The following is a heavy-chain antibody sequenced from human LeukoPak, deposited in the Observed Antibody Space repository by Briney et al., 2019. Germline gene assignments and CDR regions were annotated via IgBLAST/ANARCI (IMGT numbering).Heavy chain of an antibody. D-gene: IGHD3-3*01. J-gene: IGHJ3*02. CDR1: GFTFSTYW. Sequence: GGSLRLSCEASGFTFSTYWMHWVRQAPGKGLVWVSRITSDGTSTTYADSVKGRFTISRDNAKNTLYVQMNSLRAEATAVYYCARGAFGVYAFDIWGQGTMVTVSS. CDR2: ITSDGTST. V-gene: IGHV3-74*01. CDR3: ARGAFGVYAFDI.